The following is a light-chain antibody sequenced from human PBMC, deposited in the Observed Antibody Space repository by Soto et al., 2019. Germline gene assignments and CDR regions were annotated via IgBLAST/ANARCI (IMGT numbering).Light chain of an antibody. Sequence: QSVLTQPASVSGSPGQSITISCTGTSSDVGSYNYVSWYQQHPAKAPKLIIYDVSNRPSGVSNRFSGSKSGNTASLTISGLQAEDEADYYCSSYTSTSTLYVFGSGTKLTVL. V-gene: IGLV2-14*01. CDR3: SSYTSTSTLYV. CDR1: SSDVGSYNY. J-gene: IGLJ1*01. CDR2: DVS.